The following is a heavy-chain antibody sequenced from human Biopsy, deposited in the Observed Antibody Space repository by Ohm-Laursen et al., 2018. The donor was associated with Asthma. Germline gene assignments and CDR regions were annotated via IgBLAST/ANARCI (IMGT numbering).Heavy chain of an antibody. D-gene: IGHD3-9*01. Sequence: SVKVSCNVSGYTFTSYAIHWVRQAPGQRLEWMGWINAGNGNTKYSQKFQGRVTITRDTSASTAYMELSSLRSEDTAVYYCARTYYDFLTGQVNDAFDIWGQGTMVTVSS. V-gene: IGHV1-3*01. CDR2: INAGNGNT. CDR3: ARTYYDFLTGQVNDAFDI. J-gene: IGHJ3*02. CDR1: GYTFTSYA.